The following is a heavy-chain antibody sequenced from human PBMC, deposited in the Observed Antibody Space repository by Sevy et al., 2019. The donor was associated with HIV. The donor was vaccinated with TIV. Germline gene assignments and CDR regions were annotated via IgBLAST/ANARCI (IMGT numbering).Heavy chain of an antibody. CDR3: ARVKDDSSGYRIDY. CDR2: IKQVGSEK. Sequence: GGSLRLSCAASGFTFSRYWMSWVRQAPGKGLEWVANIKQVGSEKYYVDSVKGRFTISRDNAKNSLYLQMNSLRADDTAVYYCARVKDDSSGYRIDYWGQGTLVTVSS. CDR1: GFTFSRYW. J-gene: IGHJ4*02. V-gene: IGHV3-7*01. D-gene: IGHD3-22*01.